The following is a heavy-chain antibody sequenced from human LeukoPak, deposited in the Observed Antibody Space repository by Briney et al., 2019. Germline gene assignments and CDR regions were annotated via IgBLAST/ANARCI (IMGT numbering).Heavy chain of an antibody. V-gene: IGHV3-53*01. J-gene: IGHJ4*02. D-gene: IGHD2-15*01. Sequence: GGSLRLSCAASGFTVSSSHMTWVRQAVGKGLEWVSFIYSGGDTSYADSVKGRFTISRDKSNNTLYLQMNSLRAEDTAVYYCATGGRSGVAFESWGQGTLVTVSS. CDR2: IYSGGDT. CDR3: ATGGRSGVAFES. CDR1: GFTVSSSH.